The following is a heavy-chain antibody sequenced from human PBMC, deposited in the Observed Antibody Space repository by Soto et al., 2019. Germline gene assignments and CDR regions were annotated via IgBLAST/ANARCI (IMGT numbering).Heavy chain of an antibody. CDR1: GGSITSSNW. J-gene: IGHJ5*02. V-gene: IGHV4-4*02. D-gene: IGHD1-20*01. CDR3: ARKGIDNWFDP. Sequence: QVQLQESGPGLVKPSGILSLTGAISGGSITSSNWFSWVRQPPGKGLEWIGEIYHSGRTNYNPSLKSRVTISVAKSKHQFSLKLSSVTAADTAVYYCARKGIDNWFDPWGQGTLVTVSS. CDR2: IYHSGRT.